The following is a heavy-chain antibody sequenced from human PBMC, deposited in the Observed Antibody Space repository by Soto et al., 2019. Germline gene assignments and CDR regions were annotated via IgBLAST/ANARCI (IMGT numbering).Heavy chain of an antibody. CDR2: VYFSGST. D-gene: IGHD4-4*01. CDR1: GDSVISGDCY. Sequence: SGTLSLACSVSGDSVISGDCYCSWIRQPPGKGLEWIGHVYFSGSTNYIPSLKSRLTMSVDTAKNQFSLKLNSVTAEDTAVYYCARDLHAGGYYFDYWGQGTLVTVSS. J-gene: IGHJ4*02. CDR3: ARDLHAGGYYFDY. V-gene: IGHV4-61*08.